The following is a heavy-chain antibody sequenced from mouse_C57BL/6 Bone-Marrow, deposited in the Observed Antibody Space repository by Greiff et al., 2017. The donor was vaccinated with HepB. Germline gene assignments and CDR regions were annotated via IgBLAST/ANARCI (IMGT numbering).Heavy chain of an antibody. Sequence: SWSELAKPWASVKLSCKASGYTFTSYWMHWVKQRPGQGLEWIGYINPSSGYTKYNQKFKDKATLTADKSSSTAYMQLSSLTYEDSAVYYCASTTERDYYAMDYWGQGTSVTVSS. CDR1: GYTFTSYW. V-gene: IGHV1-7*01. CDR2: INPSSGYT. CDR3: ASTTERDYYAMDY. J-gene: IGHJ4*01. D-gene: IGHD1-1*01.